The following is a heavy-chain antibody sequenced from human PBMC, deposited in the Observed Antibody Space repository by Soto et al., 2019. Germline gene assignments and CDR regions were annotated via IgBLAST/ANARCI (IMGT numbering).Heavy chain of an antibody. CDR1: GYNFIDYY. J-gene: IGHJ4*02. V-gene: IGHV1-2*02. Sequence: ASVKVSCKASGYNFIDYYMHWVRQAPGQGFEWMGRIRPKSGGTYYAQKFEGRVSMTWETCLNTAYMELSSLMSEGTAVYYCVRPPGYSSDWYYFDLWGQGTLVTVSS. D-gene: IGHD6-19*01. CDR2: IRPKSGGT. CDR3: VRPPGYSSDWYYFDL.